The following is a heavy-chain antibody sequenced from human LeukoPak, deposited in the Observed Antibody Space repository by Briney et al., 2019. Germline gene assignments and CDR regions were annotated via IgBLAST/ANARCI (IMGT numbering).Heavy chain of an antibody. CDR1: GGSISSGNYH. J-gene: IGHJ4*02. V-gene: IGHV4-39*07. Sequence: SETLSLTSTVSGGSISSGNYHWAWIRQPPGKGLECIGSIHHSGNAYYNSSLESRVTISVDMSKNQFSLQLRSVTAADTAVYYCTRVRQGSQSDSWGQGTLVTVSS. CDR3: TRVRQGSQSDS. CDR2: IHHSGNA.